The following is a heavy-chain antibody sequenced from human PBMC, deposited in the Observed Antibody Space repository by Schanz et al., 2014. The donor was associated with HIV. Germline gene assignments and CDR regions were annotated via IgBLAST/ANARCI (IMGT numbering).Heavy chain of an antibody. J-gene: IGHJ6*02. CDR1: GFIFSDYS. D-gene: IGHD6-6*01. CDR2: MIWNNGI. CDR3: AKDRSSSTYKYNGLDV. V-gene: IGHV3-48*04. Sequence: EVQLAESGGRLEQPGGSLRLSCAASGFIFSDYSMNWVRQAPGKGLEWVAHMIWNNGIYYADSVKGRCTISRDDSKNTLYLQMNRLRAEDTAVYYCAKDRSSSTYKYNGLDVWGQGTTVTVSS.